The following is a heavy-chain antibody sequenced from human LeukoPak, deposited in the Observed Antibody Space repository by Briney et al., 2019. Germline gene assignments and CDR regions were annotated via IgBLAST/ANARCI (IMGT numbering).Heavy chain of an antibody. CDR1: GGTFSSYA. CDR3: ARGAMVYDSFFDY. CDR2: IIPIFGTA. Sequence: ASVKVSCKASGGTFSSYAVSWVRQAPGQGLEWMGGIIPIFGTANDAQKFQGRVTVTADESTSTAYMELSSLRSEDTAVYYCARGAMVYDSFFDYWGQGTLVTVSS. V-gene: IGHV1-69*13. J-gene: IGHJ4*02. D-gene: IGHD2-8*01.